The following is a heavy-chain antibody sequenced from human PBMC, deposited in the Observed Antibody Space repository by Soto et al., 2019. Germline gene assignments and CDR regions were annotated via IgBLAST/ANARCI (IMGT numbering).Heavy chain of an antibody. J-gene: IGHJ6*02. CDR2: INAGNGNT. CDR3: ARAVRGGERWVYFYFGMEV. CDR1: GYTFTSYA. Sequence: ASVKVSCKASGYTFTSYAMHWVRQAPGQRLEWMGWINAGNGNTKYSQKFQGRVTITRDTSASTAYMELSSLRSEDTAVYYCARAVRGGERWVYFYFGMEVWGQGTTVTVSS. D-gene: IGHD1-1*01. V-gene: IGHV1-3*01.